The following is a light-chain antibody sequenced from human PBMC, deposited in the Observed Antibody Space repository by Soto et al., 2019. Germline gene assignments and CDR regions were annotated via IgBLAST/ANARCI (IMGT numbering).Light chain of an antibody. J-gene: IGKJ3*01. CDR3: QHYGNSPPEYT. Sequence: EIVLTQSPGTLSLSPGERATLSCRASQSVSSSFLAWYQQRPGQAPRLLIFGASYRATGIPDRFRGTGSGTDFTLTISKLEPEDFAVYYCQHYGNSPPEYTFGPGTKVD. CDR1: QSVSSSF. CDR2: GAS. V-gene: IGKV3-20*01.